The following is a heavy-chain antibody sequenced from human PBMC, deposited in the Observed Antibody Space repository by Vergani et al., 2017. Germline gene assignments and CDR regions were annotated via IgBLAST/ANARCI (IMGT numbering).Heavy chain of an antibody. J-gene: IGHJ6*02. CDR3: GSSICSGSYAYYYYGMDV. Sequence: QVQLVQSGAEVKKPGASVKVSCKASGYILTSYAMHWVRQAPGQRLEWMGWINAGNGNTKYSQKFQGRVTITRGTSASTAYMELSSLGSEDTAVYYCGSSICSGSYAYYYYGMDVWGQGTTVTVSS. V-gene: IGHV1-3*01. D-gene: IGHD3-10*02. CDR1: GYILTSYA. CDR2: INAGNGNT.